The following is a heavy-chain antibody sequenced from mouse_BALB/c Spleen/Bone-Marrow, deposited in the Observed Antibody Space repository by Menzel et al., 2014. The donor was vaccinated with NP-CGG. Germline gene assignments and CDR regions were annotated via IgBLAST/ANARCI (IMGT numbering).Heavy chain of an antibody. J-gene: IGHJ2*01. V-gene: IGHV5-9-4*01. Sequence: EVKLQESGGGSVKPGGSLKLSCAASGFTFSYYGMSWVRQSPEKRLEWVAEISSGGSYTYYPDTVTGRFTISRDNVKNTLYLEMSSLRSEDTAMYYCARDSSGYFDYWGQGTTLTVSS. CDR2: ISSGGSYT. D-gene: IGHD3-1*01. CDR3: ARDSSGYFDY. CDR1: GFTFSYYG.